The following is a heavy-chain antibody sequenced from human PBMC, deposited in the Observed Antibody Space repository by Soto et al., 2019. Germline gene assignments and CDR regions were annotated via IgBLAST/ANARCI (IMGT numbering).Heavy chain of an antibody. CDR1: GFTFSSYA. CDR2: ITGGGST. V-gene: IGHV3-23*01. Sequence: GGSLRLSCAASGFTFSSYAMNWVRPAPGKGLEWVSSITGGGSTYYADSVKGRFTISRDNSKNTLYLQMNSLRAEDTAVYYCAKDLAVRGVTSFDYWGQGTLVTVSS. CDR3: AKDLAVRGVTSFDY. D-gene: IGHD3-10*01. J-gene: IGHJ4*02.